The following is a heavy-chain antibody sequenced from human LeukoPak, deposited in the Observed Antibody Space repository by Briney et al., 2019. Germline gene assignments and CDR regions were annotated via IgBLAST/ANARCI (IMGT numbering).Heavy chain of an antibody. V-gene: IGHV3-23*01. CDR3: AKDRGCSSTSCLFDY. D-gene: IGHD2-2*01. J-gene: IGHJ4*02. Sequence: PGGSLRLSCAASGFTFSSYAMSWVRQAPGKGLEWVSAISGSGGSTYYADSVKGRFTISRDNSKNTLYLQMNSLSAEDTAVYYCAKDRGCSSTSCLFDYWGQGTLVTVSS. CDR2: ISGSGGST. CDR1: GFTFSSYA.